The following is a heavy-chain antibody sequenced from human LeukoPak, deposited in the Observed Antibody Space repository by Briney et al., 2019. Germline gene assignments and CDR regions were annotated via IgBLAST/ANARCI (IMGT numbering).Heavy chain of an antibody. CDR2: ISGSGGST. Sequence: PGGSLRLSCAASGFTFSSYAMSWVRQAPGKGLEWVSAISGSGGSTYYADSVKGRFTISRDNSKNTLYLQMNSLRAEDTAVYYCAREWKYYDFWSGYQQREPNWFDPWGQGTLVTVSS. J-gene: IGHJ5*02. V-gene: IGHV3-23*01. CDR3: AREWKYYDFWSGYQQREPNWFDP. CDR1: GFTFSSYA. D-gene: IGHD3-3*01.